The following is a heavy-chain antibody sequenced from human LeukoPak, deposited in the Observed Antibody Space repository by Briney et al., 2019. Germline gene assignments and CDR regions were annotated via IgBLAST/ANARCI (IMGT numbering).Heavy chain of an antibody. J-gene: IGHJ4*02. D-gene: IGHD1-7*01. CDR2: IWYDGSNK. CDR3: ARDQNYVGDRGFDY. V-gene: IGHV3-33*01. Sequence: PGRSLRLSCAASGFTFSSYGMHWVRQAPGKGLEWVAVIWYDGSNKYYADSVKGRFTISRDNSKNTLYPQMNSLRAEDTAVYYCARDQNYVGDRGFDYWGQGTLVTVSS. CDR1: GFTFSSYG.